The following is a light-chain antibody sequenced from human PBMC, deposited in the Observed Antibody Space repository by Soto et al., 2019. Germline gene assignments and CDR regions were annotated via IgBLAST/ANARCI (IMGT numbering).Light chain of an antibody. CDR1: QSVSSNY. Sequence: EIVMTQSPATLSVSPGGRATLSCRAGQSVSSNYLAWYQQKPGQAPRLLIYGASSRATGIPDRFSGNGSGTDFTLTITRLEPEDFALYYCQQYGDSPITFGQGTRLEIK. CDR3: QQYGDSPIT. V-gene: IGKV3-20*01. J-gene: IGKJ5*01. CDR2: GAS.